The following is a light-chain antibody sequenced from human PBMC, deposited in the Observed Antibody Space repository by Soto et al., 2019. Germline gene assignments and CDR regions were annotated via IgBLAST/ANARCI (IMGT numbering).Light chain of an antibody. Sequence: NVLTQSQDSLAVSLGERATINCNSSQSLLSSSNNKNFLAWYQHKPGQPPKLLFYWASTRNSGVPDRFSGSGSGAHFTLTISSLQAEDVAVYYCQQYYNSPITFGQGTRLEIK. V-gene: IGKV4-1*01. CDR3: QQYYNSPIT. J-gene: IGKJ5*01. CDR2: WAS. CDR1: QSLLSSSNNKNF.